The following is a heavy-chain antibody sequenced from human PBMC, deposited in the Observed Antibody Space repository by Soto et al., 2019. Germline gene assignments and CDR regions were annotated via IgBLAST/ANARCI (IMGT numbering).Heavy chain of an antibody. V-gene: IGHV4-34*01. D-gene: IGHD1-26*01. J-gene: IGHJ3*02. CDR3: ARVEWGTARTVVDAFDI. CDR2: MSHSGGT. Sequence: QVQLQQWGAGLLKPSETLSLTCAVYGGFVSSGSYYWSWIRQPPGKGLEWIGEMSHSGGTHFNPSLKSQLTRSVDTSKNQFALRMSSVTAADTALYYCARVEWGTARTVVDAFDIWGPGTMVTVST. CDR1: GGFVSSGSYY.